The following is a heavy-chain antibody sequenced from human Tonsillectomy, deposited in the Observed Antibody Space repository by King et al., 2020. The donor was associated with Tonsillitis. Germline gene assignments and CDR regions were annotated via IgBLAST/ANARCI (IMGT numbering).Heavy chain of an antibody. CDR3: TTAHIAAAGTYCYYYYMDV. D-gene: IGHD6-13*01. J-gene: IGHJ6*03. CDR1: GFTFSNAW. Sequence: VQLVESGGGLVKPGGSLRLSCAASGFTFSNAWMSWVRQAPGKGLEWVGRIKSKTDGGTTDYAAPVKGRFTISRDDSKNTLYLQMNSLKTEDTAVYYCTTAHIAAAGTYCYYYYMDVWGKGTTVTVSS. V-gene: IGHV3-15*01. CDR2: IKSKTDGGTT.